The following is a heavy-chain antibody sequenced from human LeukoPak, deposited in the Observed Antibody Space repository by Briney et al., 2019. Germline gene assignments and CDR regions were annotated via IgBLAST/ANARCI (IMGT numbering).Heavy chain of an antibody. V-gene: IGHV4-30-4*08. Sequence: PTQTLSLTCTVSGGSISSGDYYWSWIRQPPGKGLEWIGYIYYSGSTDYSPSLKSRVTISVDTSKNQFSLKLRSVTAADTAVYYCARGKSKFDYWGQGTLVTVSS. CDR1: GGSISSGDYY. CDR3: ARGKSKFDY. J-gene: IGHJ4*02. CDR2: IYYSGST.